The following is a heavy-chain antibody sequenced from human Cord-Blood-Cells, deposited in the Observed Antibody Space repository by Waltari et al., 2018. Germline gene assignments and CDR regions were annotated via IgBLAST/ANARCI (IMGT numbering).Heavy chain of an antibody. D-gene: IGHD2-2*01. CDR2: IYSGGST. CDR3: ARATSVVVPAAFDY. Sequence: EVQLVESGGGLIQPGGSLRLSCAASGFTDSSNYMSWVRQAPGKGLEWVLVIYSGGSTYYADSVKGRFTISRDNSKNTLYLQMNRLRAEDTAVYYCARATSVVVPAAFDYWGQGTLVTVSS. J-gene: IGHJ4*02. CDR1: GFTDSSNY. V-gene: IGHV3-53*01.